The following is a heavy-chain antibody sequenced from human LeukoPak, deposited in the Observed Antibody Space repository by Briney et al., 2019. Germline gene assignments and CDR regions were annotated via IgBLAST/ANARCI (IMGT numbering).Heavy chain of an antibody. J-gene: IGHJ4*02. Sequence: GRSLRLSCAASGFTFDDYAMHWVRQAPGKGLEWVSGISWNSGSIGYADSVKGRFTISRDNSKNTLYLQMNSLRAEDTAVYYCAKDIDYGSGEGPLDYWGQGTLVTVSS. CDR1: GFTFDDYA. D-gene: IGHD3-10*01. V-gene: IGHV3-9*01. CDR3: AKDIDYGSGEGPLDY. CDR2: ISWNSGSI.